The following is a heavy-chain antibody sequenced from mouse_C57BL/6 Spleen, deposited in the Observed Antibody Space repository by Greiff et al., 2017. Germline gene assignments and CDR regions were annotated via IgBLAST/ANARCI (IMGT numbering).Heavy chain of an antibody. CDR1: GYTFTSYW. J-gene: IGHJ2*01. CDR2: IDPSDSYT. CDR3: AGYDYDGGVYFDY. Sequence: QVQLQQPGAELVRPGTSVKLSCKASGYTFTSYWMHWVKQRPGQGLEWIGVIDPSDSYTNYNQKFKGKATLTVDTSSSTAYMQLSSLTSEDSAVYYCAGYDYDGGVYFDYWGQGTTLTVSS. D-gene: IGHD2-4*01. V-gene: IGHV1-59*01.